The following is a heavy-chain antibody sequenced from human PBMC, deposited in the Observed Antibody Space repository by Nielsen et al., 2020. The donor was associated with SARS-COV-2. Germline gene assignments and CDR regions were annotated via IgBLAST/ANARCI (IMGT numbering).Heavy chain of an antibody. J-gene: IGHJ3*02. Sequence: SVNVSCKASVGTFSSYAISWVRQAPGQGLEWMGGIIPIFGTANYAQKFQGRVTITADESTSTAYMELSSLRSEDTAVYYCARGRSPTRTDAFDIWGQGTMVTVSS. V-gene: IGHV1-69*13. D-gene: IGHD6-13*01. CDR3: ARGRSPTRTDAFDI. CDR1: VGTFSSYA. CDR2: IIPIFGTA.